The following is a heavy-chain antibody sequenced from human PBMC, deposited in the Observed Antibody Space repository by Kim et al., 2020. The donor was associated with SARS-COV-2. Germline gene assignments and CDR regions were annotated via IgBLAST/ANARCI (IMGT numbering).Heavy chain of an antibody. D-gene: IGHD3-10*01. V-gene: IGHV5-51*01. CDR1: GYSFTSYW. J-gene: IGHJ6*02. CDR3: ARLDTVLRGVSGMDV. CDR2: IYPGDSNT. Sequence: GESLKISCKGSGYSFTSYWIGWVRQMPGKGLEWMGIIYPGDSNTRYSPSFQGQVTISADKSTSTAYLQWSSLKASDTAIYYCARLDTVLRGVSGMDVWGQGTTVTVSS.